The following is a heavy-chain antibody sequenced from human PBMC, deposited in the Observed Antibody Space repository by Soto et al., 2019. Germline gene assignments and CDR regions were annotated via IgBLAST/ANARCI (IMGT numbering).Heavy chain of an antibody. CDR3: AKLVADYWYFDL. V-gene: IGHV3-23*01. J-gene: IGHJ2*01. CDR1: GFTFSNYA. Sequence: EVQLLESGGGLVQPGGSLRLSCAASGFTFSNYAMSWVRQAPGKGLEWVSGISDSGGSTYYADSVKGRFTISRDNSKNSLYLQMNSLRAGDTAVYYCAKLVADYWYFDLWGRGTLVTVSS. CDR2: ISDSGGST. D-gene: IGHD5-12*01.